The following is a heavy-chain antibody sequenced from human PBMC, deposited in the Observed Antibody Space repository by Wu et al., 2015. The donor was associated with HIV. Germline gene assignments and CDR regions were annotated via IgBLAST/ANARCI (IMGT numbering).Heavy chain of an antibody. D-gene: IGHD3-3*01. Sequence: VRLVQSGAEVKKPGASVRVSCETSGYTFTGYYIHWVRQAPGHGLEWMGWINPHSGDTKFAQTFKDRVTMTRDTSTTTVNLVLASLRYNDTATYYCARDWQYQVTFGDFYMDIWGNGTTVIVS. CDR1: GYTFTGYY. CDR3: ARDWQYQVTFGDFYMDI. J-gene: IGHJ6*03. CDR2: INPHSGDT. V-gene: IGHV1-2*02.